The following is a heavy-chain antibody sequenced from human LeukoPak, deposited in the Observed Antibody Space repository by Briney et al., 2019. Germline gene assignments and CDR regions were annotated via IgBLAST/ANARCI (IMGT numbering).Heavy chain of an antibody. CDR2: IIPIFGTA. Sequence: SVKVSCKASGGTFSSYAISWVRQAPGQGLEWMGGIIPIFGTAIYAQKFQGRVTITTDESTSTAYMELSSLRSEDTAVYYCAREDYYDSSGYSLFDYWGQGTLVTVSS. J-gene: IGHJ4*02. CDR3: AREDYYDSSGYSLFDY. V-gene: IGHV1-69*05. CDR1: GGTFSSYA. D-gene: IGHD3-22*01.